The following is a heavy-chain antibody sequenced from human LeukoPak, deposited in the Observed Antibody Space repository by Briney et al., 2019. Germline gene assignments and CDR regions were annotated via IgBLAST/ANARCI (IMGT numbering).Heavy chain of an antibody. J-gene: IGHJ3*01. CDR1: GGSFSGYY. Sequence: KPSETLSLTCAVYGGSFSGYYWSWIRQPPGKGLEWIGEINHSGSTNYNPSLKSRVTISIDTSKNQFSLKLSSVTAADTAVYYCARPSPPLVIWGQGTMVTVSS. CDR2: INHSGST. V-gene: IGHV4-34*01. D-gene: IGHD2/OR15-2a*01. CDR3: ARPSPPLVI.